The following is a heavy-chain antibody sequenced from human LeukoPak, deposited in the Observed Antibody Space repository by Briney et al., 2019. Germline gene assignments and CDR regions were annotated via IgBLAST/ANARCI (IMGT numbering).Heavy chain of an antibody. CDR3: AKGEITMVRGVTYNWFDP. Sequence: PGGSLRLSCAASGFTFSSYSMNWVRQAPGKGLEWVSSISSSSSYIYYADSVKGRFTISRDNSKNTLYLQMNSLRAEDTAVYYCAKGEITMVRGVTYNWFDPWGQGTLVTVSS. J-gene: IGHJ5*02. V-gene: IGHV3-21*04. D-gene: IGHD3-10*01. CDR1: GFTFSSYS. CDR2: ISSSSSYI.